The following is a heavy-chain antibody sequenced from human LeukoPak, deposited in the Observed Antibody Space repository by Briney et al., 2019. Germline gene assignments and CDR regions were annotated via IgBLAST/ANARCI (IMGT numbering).Heavy chain of an antibody. CDR1: GFTFSSYG. D-gene: IGHD5-18*01. CDR3: AKEQRPLWRHNYQNFDY. V-gene: IGHV3-30*02. Sequence: PGGSLRLSCAASGFTFSSYGMHWVRQAPGKGLEWVAFIRYDGSNKYYADSVKGRFTISRDNSKNTLYLQMNSLRAEDTAVYYCAKEQRPLWRHNYQNFDYWGQGTLVTVSS. J-gene: IGHJ4*02. CDR2: IRYDGSNK.